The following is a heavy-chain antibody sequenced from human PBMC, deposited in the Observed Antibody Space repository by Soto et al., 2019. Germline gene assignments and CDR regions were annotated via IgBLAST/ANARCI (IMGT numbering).Heavy chain of an antibody. Sequence: QVQLVESGGGVVQPGRSLRLSCAASGFTFSSYAMHWVRQAPDKGLEWVAVISYDGSNKYYADSVKGRFTISRDNSKNTLYLQMNSLRAEDTAVYYCARAGFGSTGGYFDYWGQGTLVTVSS. CDR2: ISYDGSNK. V-gene: IGHV3-30-3*01. CDR3: ARAGFGSTGGYFDY. J-gene: IGHJ4*02. D-gene: IGHD3-16*01. CDR1: GFTFSSYA.